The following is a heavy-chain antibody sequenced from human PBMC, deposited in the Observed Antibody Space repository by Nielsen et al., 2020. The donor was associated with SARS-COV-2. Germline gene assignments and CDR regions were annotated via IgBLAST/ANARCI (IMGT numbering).Heavy chain of an antibody. Sequence: SETLSLTCTVSGGSISSYYWSWIRQPPGKGLEWIGYIYYSGSTYYNPSLKSRVTISVDTSKNQFSLEVTSVTASDTAVYYCAISMNAVATFYYWGQGTLVTVSS. CDR2: IYYSGST. D-gene: IGHD5-12*01. J-gene: IGHJ4*02. CDR1: GGSISSYY. CDR3: AISMNAVATFYY. V-gene: IGHV4-59*04.